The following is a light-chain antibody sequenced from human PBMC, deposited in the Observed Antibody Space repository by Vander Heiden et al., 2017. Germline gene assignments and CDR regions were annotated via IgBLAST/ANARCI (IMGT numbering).Light chain of an antibody. CDR3: SSYGGRNNLL. V-gene: IGLV2-8*01. CDR2: DVS. J-gene: IGLJ2*01. Sequence: LTQPPSASGSPGQSVTISCTGASIDFAGLDYVCWYQQHPGKAPKLLIYDVSQRPSGFPDRFSGSKSADTASLTVSGLQAEDEAHYYCSSYGGRNNLLFGGGTKLTVL. CDR1: SIDFAGLDY.